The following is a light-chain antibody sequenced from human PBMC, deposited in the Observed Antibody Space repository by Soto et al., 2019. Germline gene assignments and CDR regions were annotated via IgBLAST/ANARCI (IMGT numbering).Light chain of an antibody. CDR3: SSYTTSSTRV. Sequence: QSVLTQPPSVSGAPGQSVTISCTGSGSNIGTYEVHWYQQLPGVAPKLIIYEVTNRPSGVSNRFSGSKSGNTASLTISGLQAEDEADYYCSSYTTSSTRVFGPGTKLTVL. V-gene: IGLV1-40*01. J-gene: IGLJ1*01. CDR1: GSNIGTYE. CDR2: EVT.